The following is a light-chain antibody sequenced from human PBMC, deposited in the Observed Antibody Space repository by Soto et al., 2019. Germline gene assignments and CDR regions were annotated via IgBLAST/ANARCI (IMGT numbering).Light chain of an antibody. CDR2: DVS. CDR3: CSYAGRYTYV. CDR1: SSDVGGYNR. V-gene: IGLV2-11*01. J-gene: IGLJ1*01. Sequence: QSALTQPHSVSGSPGQSVTISCTGTSSDVGGYNRVSWYQQYPGKAPKLMIYDVSKRPSGVPGRFSGSKSGTTASLTISGFQPEDEADYYCCSYAGRYTYVFGSGTK.